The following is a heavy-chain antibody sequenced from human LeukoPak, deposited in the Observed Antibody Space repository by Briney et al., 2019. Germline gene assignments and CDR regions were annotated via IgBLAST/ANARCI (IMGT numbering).Heavy chain of an antibody. CDR3: ASTDPSYSNWFDP. CDR1: GYTFTSYG. J-gene: IGHJ5*02. Sequence: GASVKVSCKASGYTFTSYGISWVRQAPGQGLEWMGWISAYNGNTNYAQKLQGRVTMTTDTSTSTAYMELRSLRSDDTAVYYCASTDPSYSNWFDPWGQGTLVNVSS. V-gene: IGHV1-18*01. D-gene: IGHD2-21*01. CDR2: ISAYNGNT.